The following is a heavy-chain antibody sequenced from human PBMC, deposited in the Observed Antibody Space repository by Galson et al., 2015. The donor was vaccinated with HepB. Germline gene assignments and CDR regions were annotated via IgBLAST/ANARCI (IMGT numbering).Heavy chain of an antibody. V-gene: IGHV1-46*01. Sequence: SVKVSCKASGYTFTSYYMHWVRQAPGQGLEWMGIINPSGGSTSYAQKFQGRVTMTRDTSTSTVYMELSSLRSEDTAVYYCARGGGDIVVVPAATENWFDPWGQGTLVTVSS. CDR1: GYTFTSYY. D-gene: IGHD2-2*01. CDR2: INPSGGST. CDR3: ARGGGDIVVVPAATENWFDP. J-gene: IGHJ5*02.